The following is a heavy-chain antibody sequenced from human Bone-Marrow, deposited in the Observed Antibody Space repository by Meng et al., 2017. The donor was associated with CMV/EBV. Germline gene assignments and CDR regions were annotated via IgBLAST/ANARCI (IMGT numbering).Heavy chain of an antibody. V-gene: IGHV4-38-2*02. CDR3: ARHHFSSHHLDF. CDR1: GYSISSGYY. Sequence: ESLRLSCTVSGYSISSGYYWGWIRQPPGKGLEWIGSIYHSGSTYYNPSLKSRVTISVDTSKNQFSLKLTSVTAADTAVYYCARHHFSSHHLDFWGQGALVTVSS. D-gene: IGHD3/OR15-3a*01. CDR2: IYHSGST. J-gene: IGHJ1*01.